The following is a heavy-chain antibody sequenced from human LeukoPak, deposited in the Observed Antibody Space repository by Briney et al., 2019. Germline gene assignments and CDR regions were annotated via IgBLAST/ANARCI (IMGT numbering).Heavy chain of an antibody. J-gene: IGHJ4*02. D-gene: IGHD3-22*01. V-gene: IGHV3-53*01. CDR2: IYSGGST. CDR1: GFTVSSNY. Sequence: GGSLRLSCAASGFTVSSNYMSWVRQAPGKGLEWVSVIYSGGSTYYADSVKGRFTISRDNSKNTLYLQMNSLRVEDTAVYYCAKVHYYDGSGYSDYWGQGTLVTVSS. CDR3: AKVHYYDGSGYSDY.